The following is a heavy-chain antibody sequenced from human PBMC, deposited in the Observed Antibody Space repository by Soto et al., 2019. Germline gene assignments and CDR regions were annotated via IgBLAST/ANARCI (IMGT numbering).Heavy chain of an antibody. Sequence: TSETLSLACTVSGGSLSRSSYYWGWIRQPPGKGLEWIGEINHSGSTNYNPSLKSRVTISVDTSKNQFSLKLTSVTAADTAVYYCARVRFSSTTRACFDSWGQGILVTVSS. CDR3: ARVRFSSTTRACFDS. D-gene: IGHD4-17*01. V-gene: IGHV4-39*07. J-gene: IGHJ4*02. CDR2: INHSGST. CDR1: GGSLSRSSYY.